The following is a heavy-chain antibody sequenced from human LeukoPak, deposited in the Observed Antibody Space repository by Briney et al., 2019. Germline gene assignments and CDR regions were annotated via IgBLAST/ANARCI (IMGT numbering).Heavy chain of an antibody. Sequence: PLASVKVSCKASGGTFSSYAISWVRQAPGQGLEWMGGIIPIFGTANYAQKFQGRITITTGESTSTAYMELSSLRSEDTAVYYCARVGYCSSTSCYDGWFDPWGQGTLVTVSS. V-gene: IGHV1-69*05. D-gene: IGHD2-2*03. CDR2: IIPIFGTA. CDR1: GGTFSSYA. CDR3: ARVGYCSSTSCYDGWFDP. J-gene: IGHJ5*02.